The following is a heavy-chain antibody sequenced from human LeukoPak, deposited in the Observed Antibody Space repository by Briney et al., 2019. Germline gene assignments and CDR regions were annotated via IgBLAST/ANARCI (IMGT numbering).Heavy chain of an antibody. CDR1: GFTVSSNY. CDR2: TYSNGRT. V-gene: IGHV3-66*03. CDR3: VFLDTGWYSDGFDM. D-gene: IGHD6-19*01. Sequence: GGSLRLSCAASGFTVSSNYMSWVRQAPGKGLEWVSVTYSNGRTYYADSVKGRFTISRDNSKNTLYLQMNSLRAEDTAVYYCVFLDTGWYSDGFDMWGQGTMVTVSS. J-gene: IGHJ3*02.